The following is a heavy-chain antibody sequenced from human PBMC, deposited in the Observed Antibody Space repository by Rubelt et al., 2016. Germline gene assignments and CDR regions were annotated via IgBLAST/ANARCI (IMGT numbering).Heavy chain of an antibody. CDR2: IYHSGST. J-gene: IGHJ4*02. V-gene: IGHV4-38-2*02. Sequence: QVQLQESGPGLVKPSETLSLTCTVSGGSISSYYWGWIRQPPGKGLEWIGSIYHSGSTYYNPSLKSRVTISVDTSNNQFSLKLSSVTAADTAVYYCARCVPAAMPFFDYWGQGTLVTVSS. D-gene: IGHD2-2*01. CDR3: ARCVPAAMPFFDY. CDR1: GGSISSYY.